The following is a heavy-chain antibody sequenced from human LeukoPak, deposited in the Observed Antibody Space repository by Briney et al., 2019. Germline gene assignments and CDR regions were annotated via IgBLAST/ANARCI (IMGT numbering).Heavy chain of an antibody. CDR1: GYSFSDSW. V-gene: IGHV5-51*01. CDR2: IYPGDFDT. J-gene: IGHJ4*02. Sequence: GESLKISCKGSGYSFSDSWIGWVRQMPGKGLEWMGIIYPGDFDTRYSPSFQGQVTISADKSISTAYLQWSSLKATDTAMYYCARQYGRPFDYWGQGTLVTVSS. CDR3: ARQYGRPFDY. D-gene: IGHD4-17*01.